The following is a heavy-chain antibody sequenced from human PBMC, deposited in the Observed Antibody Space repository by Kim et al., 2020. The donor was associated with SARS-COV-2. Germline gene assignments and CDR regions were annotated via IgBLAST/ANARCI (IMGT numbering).Heavy chain of an antibody. CDR2: ISYDGSNK. Sequence: GGSLRLSCAASGFTFSSYGMHWVRQAPGKGLEWVAVISYDGSNKYYADSVKGRFTISRDNSKNTLYLQMNSMRAQDTAVYYCARGGLLWFGELFSWFDP. V-gene: IGHV3-33*05. CDR1: GFTFSSYG. J-gene: IGHJ5*02. D-gene: IGHD3-10*01. CDR3: ARGGLLWFGELFSWFDP.